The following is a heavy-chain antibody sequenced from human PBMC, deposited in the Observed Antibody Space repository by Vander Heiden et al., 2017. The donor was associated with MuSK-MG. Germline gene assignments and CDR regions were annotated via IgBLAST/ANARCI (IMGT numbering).Heavy chain of an antibody. D-gene: IGHD1-26*01. Sequence: QLQLQGSGPGLVKPSETLSLTCIVSGGSISRSSHYWGWIRQPPGKGLEWIGSIYYSGSTYNNPSLESGVTISVDTSKNQFSLKLTSVTAADTAVYYCARQWELIAFDIWGQGTMVTVSS. J-gene: IGHJ3*02. V-gene: IGHV4-39*01. CDR3: ARQWELIAFDI. CDR1: GGSISRSSHY. CDR2: IYYSGST.